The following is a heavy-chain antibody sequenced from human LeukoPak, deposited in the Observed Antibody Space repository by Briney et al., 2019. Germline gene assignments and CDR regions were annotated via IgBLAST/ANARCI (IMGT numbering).Heavy chain of an antibody. V-gene: IGHV3-30*04. CDR3: ARGSYDSVWGTLGFDY. CDR1: GFTFSSYA. Sequence: PGGSLRLSCAASGFTFSSYAMHWVRQAPGKGLEWVAVISYDGSNKYYADSVKGRFTISRDNSKNTLYLQMNSLRVEDTAVYYCARGSYDSVWGTLGFDYWCQGTLVTVSS. J-gene: IGHJ4*02. D-gene: IGHD3-16*01. CDR2: ISYDGSNK.